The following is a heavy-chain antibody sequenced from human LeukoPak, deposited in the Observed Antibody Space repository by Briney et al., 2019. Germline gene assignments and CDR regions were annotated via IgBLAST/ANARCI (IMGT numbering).Heavy chain of an antibody. Sequence: PGGSLRLSCAASGFTFSSYAMSWVRQAPGKGLEWVALISYDGSDKHYADSVKGRFTISRDNSENMVYLQMNSLRAEDTAVYYCAKDHGSGWHPDYWGQGTLVTVSS. D-gene: IGHD6-19*01. CDR1: GFTFSSYA. V-gene: IGHV3-30*18. CDR3: AKDHGSGWHPDY. J-gene: IGHJ4*02. CDR2: ISYDGSDK.